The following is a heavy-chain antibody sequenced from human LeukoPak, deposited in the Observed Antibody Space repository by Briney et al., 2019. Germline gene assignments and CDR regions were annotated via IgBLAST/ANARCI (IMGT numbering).Heavy chain of an antibody. D-gene: IGHD2-21*02. J-gene: IGHJ5*02. Sequence: PSDTLSLTCTVSGVSISSSNYYWGWIRQPPGKGLEWIGSIYYTGSTYYNPSLKSRVIISVDTSKNQFSLKVSSVTAADTAVYYCARVTGSPYWFDLWGQGTLVTVSS. V-gene: IGHV4-39*01. CDR3: ARVTGSPYWFDL. CDR1: GVSISSSNYY. CDR2: IYYTGST.